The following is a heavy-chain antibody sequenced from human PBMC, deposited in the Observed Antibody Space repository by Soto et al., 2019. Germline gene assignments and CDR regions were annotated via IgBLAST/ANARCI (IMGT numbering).Heavy chain of an antibody. CDR1: EFIFSSYW. V-gene: IGHV3-7*01. CDR3: ARDGVAAGLYLDN. D-gene: IGHD2-15*01. CDR2: INQDGSEK. J-gene: IGHJ4*02. Sequence: PGGSLRLSCAASEFIFSSYWISWVRQAPGKGLEWVANINQDGSEKYYVDSVRGRFIISRDNAENSLYLQMNSLRAEDTALYYCARDGVAAGLYLDNWGQGTLVTVSS.